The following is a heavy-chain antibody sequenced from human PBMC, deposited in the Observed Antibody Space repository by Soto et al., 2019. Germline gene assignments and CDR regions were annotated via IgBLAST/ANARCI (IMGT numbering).Heavy chain of an antibody. Sequence: SVKVSCKASGGTFSSYTISWVRQAPGQGLEWMGRIIPILGIANYAQKFQGRVTITADKSTSTAYMELSSLRSEDTAVYYCARDCSGGSCYNEYNWFDPWGQGTLVTVSS. V-gene: IGHV1-69*04. CDR2: IIPILGIA. CDR3: ARDCSGGSCYNEYNWFDP. CDR1: GGTFSSYT. J-gene: IGHJ5*02. D-gene: IGHD2-15*01.